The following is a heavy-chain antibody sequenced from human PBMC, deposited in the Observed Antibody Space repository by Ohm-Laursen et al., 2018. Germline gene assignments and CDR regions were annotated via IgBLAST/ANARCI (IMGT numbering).Heavy chain of an antibody. CDR1: GYTFTTYH. CDR3: ASSGYRGYDFDS. J-gene: IGHJ4*01. D-gene: IGHD5-12*01. V-gene: IGHV1-2*02. CDR2: MNPNSGGT. Sequence: ATVKISCKASGYTFTTYHIHWVRQAPGQGLEWMGWMNPNSGGTNYAQKFQGRVTMTRDTSISTAYMELSRLRSDDTAMYYCASSGYRGYDFDSWGQGTLVTVSS.